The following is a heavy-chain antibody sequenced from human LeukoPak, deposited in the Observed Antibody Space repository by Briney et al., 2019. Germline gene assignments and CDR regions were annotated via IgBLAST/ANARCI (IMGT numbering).Heavy chain of an antibody. J-gene: IGHJ4*02. CDR3: AKRPSDYGDYVSYFDY. Sequence: GGSLRLSCAPSGFSFISYGMHWVRQAPGKGLEWVGVISDDGRSKDYADSVKGRFTISRDNSKDTLYLQMNSLRDEDTAVYYCAKRPSDYGDYVSYFDYWGQGTLVTVSS. CDR1: GFSFISYG. CDR2: ISDDGRSK. D-gene: IGHD4-17*01. V-gene: IGHV3-30*18.